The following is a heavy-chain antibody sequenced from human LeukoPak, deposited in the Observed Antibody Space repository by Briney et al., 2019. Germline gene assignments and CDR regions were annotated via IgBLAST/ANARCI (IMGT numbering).Heavy chain of an antibody. J-gene: IGHJ6*02. CDR1: GFTFSSYA. D-gene: IGHD6-19*01. Sequence: PGGSLRLSCAVSGFTFSSYAINWVRQAPGKGLEWVSSISGSSGSTFYADSVKGRFTISRDNSKNTLYLQMNSLRAEDTAVYYCAKELRSSGWFYYDMDVWGQGTTVTVSS. CDR3: AKELRSSGWFYYDMDV. V-gene: IGHV3-23*01. CDR2: ISGSSGST.